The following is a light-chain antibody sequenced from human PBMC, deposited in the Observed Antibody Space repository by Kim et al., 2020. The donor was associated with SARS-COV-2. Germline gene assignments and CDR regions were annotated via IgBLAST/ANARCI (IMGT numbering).Light chain of an antibody. Sequence: GQRVTISCTASSSNIGAGYDVLWYQQLPGTAPQLLIYGNSNRPSGVPDRVSGSKSGTSASLAITGLQAEDEADYYCQSYDSSLSALFGGGTQLTVL. CDR3: QSYDSSLSAL. J-gene: IGLJ2*01. CDR2: GNS. V-gene: IGLV1-40*01. CDR1: SSNIGAGYD.